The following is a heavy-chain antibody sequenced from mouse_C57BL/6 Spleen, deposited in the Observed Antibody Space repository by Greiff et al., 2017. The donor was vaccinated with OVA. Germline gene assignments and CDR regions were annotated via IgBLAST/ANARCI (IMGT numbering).Heavy chain of an antibody. J-gene: IGHJ4*01. CDR1: GYSFTGYF. Sequence: VQLKQSGPELVNPGDSVKISCKASGYSFTGYFMNWVMQSHGKSLEWIGRINPYNGDTFYNQKFKGKATLTVDKSSSTAHMELRSLTSEDSAVYDCARLSNYLDAMDYWGQGTSVTVSS. CDR2: INPYNGDT. V-gene: IGHV1-20*01. D-gene: IGHD2-5*01. CDR3: ARLSNYLDAMDY.